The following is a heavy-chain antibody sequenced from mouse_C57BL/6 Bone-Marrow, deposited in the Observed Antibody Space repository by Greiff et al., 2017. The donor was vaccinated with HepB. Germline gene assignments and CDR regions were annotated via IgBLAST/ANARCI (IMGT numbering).Heavy chain of an antibody. CDR3: AIETYYSNYVGYWYFDV. CDR2: IHPSDSDT. V-gene: IGHV1-74*01. J-gene: IGHJ1*03. CDR1: GYTFTSYW. Sequence: QVQLKQPGAELVKPGASVKVSCKASGYTFTSYWMHWVKQRPGQGLEWIGRIHPSDSDTNYNQKFKGKATLTVDKSSSTAYMQLSSLTSEDSAVYYCAIETYYSNYVGYWYFDVWGTGTTVTVSS. D-gene: IGHD2-5*01.